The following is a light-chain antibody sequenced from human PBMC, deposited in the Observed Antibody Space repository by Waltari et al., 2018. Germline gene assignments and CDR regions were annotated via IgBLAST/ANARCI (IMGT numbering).Light chain of an antibody. CDR1: NSDVGTYDP. J-gene: IGLJ1*01. Sequence: QSALTQPASVSESPGQSITISCTGTNSDVGTYDPVSWYQQRPGKAPEVIIYEVTKRRLGVSHRLSRSKSANRASLTISGLQAEDEAEYYCSSYTGSGTLVVFGTGTRVTVL. CDR3: SSYTGSGTLVV. V-gene: IGLV2-14*01. CDR2: EVT.